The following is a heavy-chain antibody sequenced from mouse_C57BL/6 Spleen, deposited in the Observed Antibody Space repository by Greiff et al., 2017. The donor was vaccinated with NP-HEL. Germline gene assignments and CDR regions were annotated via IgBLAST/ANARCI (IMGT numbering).Heavy chain of an antibody. CDR2: LYPGDGDT. Sequence: VQLQQSGPELVKPGASVKISCKASGYAFSSSWMNWVKQRPGQGLEWIGRLYPGDGDTNYNGKFKGKATLTADKSSSTAYMQLSSLTSEDSAVYFCARDGSSYVHYFDYWGQGTTLTVSS. V-gene: IGHV1-82*01. D-gene: IGHD1-1*01. CDR1: GYAFSSSW. J-gene: IGHJ2*01. CDR3: ARDGSSYVHYFDY.